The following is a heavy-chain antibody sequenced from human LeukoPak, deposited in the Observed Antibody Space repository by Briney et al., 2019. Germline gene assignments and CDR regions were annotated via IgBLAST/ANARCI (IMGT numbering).Heavy chain of an antibody. Sequence: ETLSLTCTVSGFSFSSCVYYWVWIGPGPGKGLEWIVSSYCSGSTYYDPALKSLVIISVDTSNKQFSLKLSSVAAADTASYYCARHSYCSGGSCYDYYYMDVWGKGPTVSIPS. D-gene: IGHD2-15*01. CDR2: SYCSGST. CDR3: ARHSYCSGGSCYDYYYMDV. CDR1: GFSFSSCVYY. V-gene: IGHV4-39*01. J-gene: IGHJ6*03.